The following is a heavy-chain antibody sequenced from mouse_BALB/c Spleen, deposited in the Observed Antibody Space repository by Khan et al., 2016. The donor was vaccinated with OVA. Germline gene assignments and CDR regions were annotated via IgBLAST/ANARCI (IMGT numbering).Heavy chain of an antibody. V-gene: IGHV14-3*02. D-gene: IGHD4-1*01. CDR1: GYKIKDTH. J-gene: IGHJ2*01. CDR2: IDPETDNS. CDR3: APAGTGDYFDF. Sequence: VQLQQSGAELVKPGASVKLSCKASGYKIKDTHMHWVKQRPGQGLEWIGRIDPETDNSKYDPKFQGKATITVDTSSNTAYLHLRSLTSEDTALCYCAPAGTGDYFDFWGQGTTL.